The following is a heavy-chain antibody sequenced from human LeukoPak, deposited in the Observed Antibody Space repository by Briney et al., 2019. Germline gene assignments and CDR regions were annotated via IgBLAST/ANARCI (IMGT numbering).Heavy chain of an antibody. D-gene: IGHD4-11*01. J-gene: IGHJ5*02. CDR3: ARYRGKTTVSSLDWFDP. CDR2: IYYSGST. CDR1: GGSISSYY. Sequence: KPSESLSLTCTVSGGSISSYYWSWIRQPPGKGLEWIWYIYYSGSTKYNPSLKSRVIISVDTSKKQFSLKPSSVTAADTAVYYCARYRGKTTVSSLDWFDPWGQGTLVTVSS. V-gene: IGHV4-59*01.